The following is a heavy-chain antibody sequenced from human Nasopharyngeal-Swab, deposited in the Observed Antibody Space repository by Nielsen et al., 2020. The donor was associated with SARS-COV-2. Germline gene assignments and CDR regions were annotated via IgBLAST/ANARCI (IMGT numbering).Heavy chain of an antibody. CDR2: IFGGDFST. CDR3: AGGNSADH. J-gene: IGHJ4*02. V-gene: IGHV3-23*03. D-gene: IGHD4-23*01. Sequence: GESLKISCAASGFSFSSYAMSWVRQAPGKGLEWVSVIFGGDFSTFYADYVKGRFTISRDNAKNSLYLQMNSLRAEDTAVYYCAGGNSADHWGQGTLVTVSS. CDR1: GFSFSSYA.